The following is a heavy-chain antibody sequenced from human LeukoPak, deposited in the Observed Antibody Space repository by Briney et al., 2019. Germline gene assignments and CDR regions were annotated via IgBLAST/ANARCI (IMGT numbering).Heavy chain of an antibody. CDR2: ISAYNGNT. CDR1: GYTFTSYG. Sequence: AASVKVSCKASGYTFTSYGISWVRQAPGQGLEWMGWISAYNGNTNYAQKLQGRVTMTTDTSTSTAYMELRGLRSDDTAVYYCARGYCSGGSCSIDYWGQGTLVTVSS. CDR3: ARGYCSGGSCSIDY. J-gene: IGHJ4*02. D-gene: IGHD2-15*01. V-gene: IGHV1-18*01.